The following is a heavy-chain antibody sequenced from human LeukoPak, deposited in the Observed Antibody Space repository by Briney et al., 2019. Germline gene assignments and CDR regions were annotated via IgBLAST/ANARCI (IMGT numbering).Heavy chain of an antibody. CDR3: ASAPPITMVRGGPAIHGGYFDY. CDR2: INHSGST. CDR1: GGSFSGYY. Sequence: SETLSLTCAVYGGSFSGYYWSWIRQPPGKGLEWIGEINHSGSTNYNPSLKSRVTISVDTSKNQFSLKLSSVTAADTAVYYCASAPPITMVRGGPAIHGGYFDYWGQGTLVTVSS. D-gene: IGHD3-10*01. J-gene: IGHJ4*02. V-gene: IGHV4-34*01.